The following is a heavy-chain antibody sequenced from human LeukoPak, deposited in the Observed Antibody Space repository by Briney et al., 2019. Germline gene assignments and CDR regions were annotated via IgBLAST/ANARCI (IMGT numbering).Heavy chain of an antibody. J-gene: IGHJ5*02. CDR2: INPNSGGT. V-gene: IGHV1-2*02. CDR1: GYTFTGYY. D-gene: IGHD3-3*01. CDR3: ARDLRPYYDFRSGYNWFDP. Sequence: ASVKVSCKASGYTFTGYYMHWVRQAPGQGLEWMGWINPNSGGTNYAQKFQGRVTMTRDTSISTAYMELSRLRSDDTAVYYCARDLRPYYDFRSGYNWFDPWGQGTLVTVSS.